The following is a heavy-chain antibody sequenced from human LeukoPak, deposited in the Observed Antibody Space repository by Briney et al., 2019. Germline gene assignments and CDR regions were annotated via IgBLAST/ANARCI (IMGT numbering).Heavy chain of an antibody. D-gene: IGHD6-6*01. V-gene: IGHV1-8*01. CDR1: LYTFTSYD. Sequence: ASVKDSCKASLYTFTSYDINWVRQATGQGREWMGWMNPNIGNKSYPQKFQGRVTMPRNTSRSPAYYKLSSLRSEATPVYYCARGSPYRSSAHDAFDIWGQGTLVTVSS. CDR2: MNPNIGNK. CDR3: ARGSPYRSSAHDAFDI. J-gene: IGHJ3*02.